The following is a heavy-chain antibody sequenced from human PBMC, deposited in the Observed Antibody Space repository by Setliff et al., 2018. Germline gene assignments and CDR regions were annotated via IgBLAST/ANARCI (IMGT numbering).Heavy chain of an antibody. D-gene: IGHD3-10*01. CDR3: AGGQPLVRKYYYYMDV. CDR1: GYRFIVYY. CDR2: VDPKDGQA. J-gene: IGHJ6*03. Sequence: ASVKVSCKGSGYRFIVYYIHWVRQTPGKGLEWMGRVDPKDGQAIYAKKFQGRVTITADESTSTAYMELSSLGSEDTAVYYCAGGQPLVRKYYYYMDVWGKGTTVTVSS. V-gene: IGHV1-69-2*01.